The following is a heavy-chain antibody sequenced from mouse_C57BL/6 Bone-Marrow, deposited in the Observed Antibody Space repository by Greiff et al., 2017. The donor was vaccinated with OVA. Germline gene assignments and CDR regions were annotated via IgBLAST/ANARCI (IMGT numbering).Heavy chain of an antibody. V-gene: IGHV5-17*01. CDR1: GFTFSDYG. CDR2: ISSGSSTI. J-gene: IGHJ4*01. Sequence: DVKLVESGGGLVKPGGSLKLSCAASGFTFSDYGMHWVRQAPEKGLEWVAYISSGSSTIYYADTVKGRFTISRDNAKNTLFMQMTSLRSEDTAMYYCARPYDYDALAGTDDYAMDYWGQGTSVTVSS. CDR3: ARPYDYDALAGTDDYAMDY. D-gene: IGHD2-4*01.